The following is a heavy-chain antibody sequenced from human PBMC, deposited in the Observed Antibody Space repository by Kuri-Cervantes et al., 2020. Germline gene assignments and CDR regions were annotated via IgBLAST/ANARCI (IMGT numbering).Heavy chain of an antibody. CDR3: AREWLRPDYGGNSRGFDY. CDR2: INPSGGST. D-gene: IGHD4-23*01. CDR1: GYTFTSYY. J-gene: IGHJ4*02. V-gene: IGHV1-46*01. Sequence: ASVKVSCKASGYTFTSYYMHWVRQAPGQGLEWMGIINPSGGSTSYAQKFQGRVTMTRDTSTSTVYMELSSLRSEDTAVYYCAREWLRPDYGGNSRGFDYWGQGTLVTVSS.